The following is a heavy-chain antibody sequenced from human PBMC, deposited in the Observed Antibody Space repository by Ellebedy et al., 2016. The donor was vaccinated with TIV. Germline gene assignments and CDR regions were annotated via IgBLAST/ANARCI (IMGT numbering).Heavy chain of an antibody. J-gene: IGHJ5*02. CDR3: ARDPDTAMVLDNWFDP. V-gene: IGHV3-30*03. D-gene: IGHD5-18*01. CDR1: GFSFSSYG. CDR2: ISYDGSNK. Sequence: PGGSLRLSCAASGFSFSSYGFHWVRQAPGKGLEWVAVISYDGSNKYYADSVKGRITISRDNSKSTLYLQMNSLRAEDTAVYYCARDPDTAMVLDNWFDPWGQGTLVTVSS.